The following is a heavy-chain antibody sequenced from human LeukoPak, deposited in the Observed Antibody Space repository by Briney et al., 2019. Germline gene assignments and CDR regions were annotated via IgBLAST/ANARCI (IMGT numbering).Heavy chain of an antibody. D-gene: IGHD6-13*01. CDR1: GGSIRSYY. J-gene: IGHJ2*01. CDR2: NYYSGST. V-gene: IGHV4-59*01. CDR3: ARVYYSNSYDYWYFDL. Sequence: SETLSLTCTVSGGSIRSYYWSWIRQPPGKGVGGIAYNYYSGSTNSNPSLKSLVTISVDTSKNQFSLKLSSVTAADTAVYYCARVYYSNSYDYWYFDLWGRGTLVTVSS.